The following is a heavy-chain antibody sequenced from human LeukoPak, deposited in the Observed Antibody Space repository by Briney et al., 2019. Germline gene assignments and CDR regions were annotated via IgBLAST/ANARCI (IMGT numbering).Heavy chain of an antibody. CDR3: ARDIFETKGIDF. V-gene: IGHV1-2*02. J-gene: IGHJ4*02. Sequence: GSVKVSCKASGYTFTDYYIHWVRQAPGQGLEWMGWINPFSGGTNYEQNFQGSVTMTRDTSISTAYMELSRLRSDDTAVYYCARDIFETKGIDFWGQGTLVTVSS. CDR2: INPFSGGT. D-gene: IGHD3-9*01. CDR1: GYTFTDYY.